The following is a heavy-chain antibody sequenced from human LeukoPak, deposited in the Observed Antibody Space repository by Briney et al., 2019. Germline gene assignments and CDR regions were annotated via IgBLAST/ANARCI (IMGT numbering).Heavy chain of an antibody. CDR3: ARTYYDILTGYYGGGAFDI. CDR2: IDWDDDK. J-gene: IGHJ3*02. Sequence: SGPALVKPTQTLTLTCTFSGFSLSTSGMRVSWIRQPPGKALEWLARIDWDDDKFYGTSLKTRLTISKDTSKNQVVLTMTNMDPVDTATYYCARTYYDILTGYYGGGAFDIWGQGTMVTVSS. V-gene: IGHV2-70*04. CDR1: GFSLSTSGMR. D-gene: IGHD3-9*01.